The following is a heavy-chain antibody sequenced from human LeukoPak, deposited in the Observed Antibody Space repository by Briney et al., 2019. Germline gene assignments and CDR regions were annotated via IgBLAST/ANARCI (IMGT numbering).Heavy chain of an antibody. Sequence: PSETLSLTCTVSGGSISSSSYYWGWIRQPPGKGLEWIGSIYYSGSTYHNPSLKSRVTISVDTSKNQFSLKLSSVTAADTAVYYCARGTTSDFWSGYSPYYFDYWGQGTLVTVSS. CDR2: IYYSGST. J-gene: IGHJ4*02. CDR3: ARGTTSDFWSGYSPYYFDY. V-gene: IGHV4-39*01. D-gene: IGHD3-3*01. CDR1: GGSISSSSYY.